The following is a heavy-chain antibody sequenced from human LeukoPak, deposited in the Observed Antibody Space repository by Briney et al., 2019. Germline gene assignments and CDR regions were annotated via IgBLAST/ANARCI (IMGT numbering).Heavy chain of an antibody. CDR3: ARDMVRGVGGFDY. CDR1: GGSISSTSYY. CDR2: IYYTGSP. Sequence: SETLSLTCAVSGGSISSTSYYWGWIRQPPGKGLEWIGSIYYTGSPYYNPSLKSRVTISVDTSKNQFSLKLSSVTAADTAVYYCARDMVRGVGGFDYWGQGTLVTVSS. J-gene: IGHJ4*02. D-gene: IGHD3-10*01. V-gene: IGHV4-39*07.